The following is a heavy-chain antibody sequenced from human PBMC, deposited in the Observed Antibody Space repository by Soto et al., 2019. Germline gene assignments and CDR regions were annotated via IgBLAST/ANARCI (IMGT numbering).Heavy chain of an antibody. CDR3: ARDIADGYYGMDV. Sequence: TLSLTCTVSGGSISSGGYYWSWIRQHQGKGLEWIGYIYYSGSTYYNPSLKSRVTISVDTSKNQFSLKLSSVTAADTAVYYCARDIADGYYGMDVWGQGTTVTVSS. CDR1: GGSISSGGYY. V-gene: IGHV4-31*03. J-gene: IGHJ6*02. CDR2: IYYSGST. D-gene: IGHD3-16*02.